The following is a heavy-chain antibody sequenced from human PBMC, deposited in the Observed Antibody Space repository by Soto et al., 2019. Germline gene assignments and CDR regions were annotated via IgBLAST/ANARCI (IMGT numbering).Heavy chain of an antibody. CDR3: ARDVFGVVIEGLDY. CDR1: GFTFSSYA. CDR2: ISYDGSNK. V-gene: IGHV3-30-3*01. D-gene: IGHD3-3*01. Sequence: GGSLRLSCAASGFTFSSYAMHWVRQAPGKGLEWVAVISYDGSNKYYADSVKGRFTISRDNSKNTLYLQMNSLRAEDTAVYYCARDVFGVVIEGLDYWGQGTLVTVSS. J-gene: IGHJ4*02.